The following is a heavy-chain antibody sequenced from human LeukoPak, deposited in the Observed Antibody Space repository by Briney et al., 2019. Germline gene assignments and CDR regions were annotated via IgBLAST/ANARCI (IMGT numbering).Heavy chain of an antibody. Sequence: SETLSLTCTVSGGSISSSSYYWGWIRQPPGKGLEWIGSIYYSGSTNYNPSLKSRVTISVDTSKNQFSLKLSSVTAADTAVYYCARVPDILTGQYLFDYWGQGTLVTVSS. CDR3: ARVPDILTGQYLFDY. J-gene: IGHJ4*02. CDR1: GGSISSSSYY. D-gene: IGHD3-9*01. V-gene: IGHV4-39*07. CDR2: IYYSGST.